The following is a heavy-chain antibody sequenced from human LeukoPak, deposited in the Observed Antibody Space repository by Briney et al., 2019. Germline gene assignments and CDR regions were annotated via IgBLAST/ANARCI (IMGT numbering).Heavy chain of an antibody. CDR3: ARDEGYYDSSGYYYDY. Sequence: ASVKVSCKASGYTFTGYYMHWVRQAPGQGLEWMGWINPNSGGTSYAQKFQGRVTMTRDTSISTAYMELSRLRSDDTAVYYCARDEGYYDSSGYYYDYWGQGTLVAVSS. CDR1: GYTFTGYY. J-gene: IGHJ4*02. V-gene: IGHV1-2*02. D-gene: IGHD3-22*01. CDR2: INPNSGGT.